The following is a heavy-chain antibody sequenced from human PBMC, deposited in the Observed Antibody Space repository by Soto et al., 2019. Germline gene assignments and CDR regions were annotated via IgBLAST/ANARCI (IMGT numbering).Heavy chain of an antibody. CDR3: LRPYFFDY. J-gene: IGHJ4*02. Sequence: GGSLRLSCTASVFTFSDYYMTWIRQAPGKGLEWISFINEDGTKTYYADSVKGRFTISRDNAKNSLYLQINSLRAEDTAVYYCLRPYFFDYWGQGTPVTVSS. CDR2: INEDGTKT. V-gene: IGHV3-11*01. CDR1: VFTFSDYY.